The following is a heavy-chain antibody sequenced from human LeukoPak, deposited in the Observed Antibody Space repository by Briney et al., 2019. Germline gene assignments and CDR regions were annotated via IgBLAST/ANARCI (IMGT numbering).Heavy chain of an antibody. CDR1: GFTVSSNY. D-gene: IGHD1-1*01. J-gene: IGHJ3*02. V-gene: IGHV3-53*01. CDR2: IYSGGST. Sequence: GGSLRLSRTVSGFTVSSNYMSWVRQAPGKGLEWVSSIYSGGSTYYADSVKGRFTISRDSSKNTLYLQMSSLRAEDTAVYYCARGHNWNDRGALDIWGQGTMVTVSS. CDR3: ARGHNWNDRGALDI.